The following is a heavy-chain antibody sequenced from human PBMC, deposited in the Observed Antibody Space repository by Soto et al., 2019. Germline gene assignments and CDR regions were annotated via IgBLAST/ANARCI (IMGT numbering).Heavy chain of an antibody. CDR3: AREKAGTSAFDI. CDR2: IIPIFGTA. J-gene: IGHJ3*02. D-gene: IGHD6-13*01. V-gene: IGHV1-69*06. CDR1: GCTFSSYA. Sequence: SVKVSCKASGCTFSSYAISWVRQAPGQGLEWMGGIIPIFGTANYAQKFQGRVTITADKSTSTAYMELSSLRSEDTAVYYCAREKAGTSAFDIWGQGTMVTVSS.